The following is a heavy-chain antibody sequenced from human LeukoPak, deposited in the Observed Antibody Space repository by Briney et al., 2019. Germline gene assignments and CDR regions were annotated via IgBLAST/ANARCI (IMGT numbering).Heavy chain of an antibody. Sequence: SETLSLTCTVSGGSISSYYWSWIRQPAGKGLEWMGRIYTSGSTNYNPSLKSRVTMSVDTSKNQFSLKLSSVTAADTAVYYFAISPRIASYIDVWGKGTTVTVSS. CDR1: GGSISSYY. V-gene: IGHV4-4*07. D-gene: IGHD2-21*01. CDR2: IYTSGST. J-gene: IGHJ6*03. CDR3: AISPRIASYIDV.